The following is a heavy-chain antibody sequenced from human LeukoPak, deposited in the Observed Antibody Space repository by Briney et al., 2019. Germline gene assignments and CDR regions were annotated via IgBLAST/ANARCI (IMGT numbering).Heavy chain of an antibody. CDR3: ARGGYCSGGNCYGYFDY. J-gene: IGHJ4*02. V-gene: IGHV3-66*01. CDR2: IYSGGTT. Sequence: QPAGSLRLSCAASGFTVSNNYMSWVRRAPGKGLEWVSVIYSGGTTYYADSVKGRFTISRDNSKNTLYLLMNSLRAEDTAVYYCARGGYCSGGNCYGYFDYWGQGTLVTVSS. D-gene: IGHD2-15*01. CDR1: GFTVSNNY.